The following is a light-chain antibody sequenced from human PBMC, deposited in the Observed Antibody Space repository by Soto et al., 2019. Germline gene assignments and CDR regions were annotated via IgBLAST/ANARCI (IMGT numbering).Light chain of an antibody. CDR1: QSISRY. J-gene: IGKJ5*01. Sequence: DIQMTQSPSTLSASAGDRITITCRASQSISRYLNWYQHKPGKAPKLLIYAASTLQSGVPSRFSGSGSGTDFTLTISSLQPEDVATYFCQQYDNFPPITFGQGTRLEI. V-gene: IGKV1-33*01. CDR3: QQYDNFPPIT. CDR2: AAS.